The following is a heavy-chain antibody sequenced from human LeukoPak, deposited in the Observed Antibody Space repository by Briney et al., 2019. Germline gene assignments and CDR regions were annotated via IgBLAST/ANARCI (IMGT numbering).Heavy chain of an antibody. V-gene: IGHV3-48*04. CDR3: AREPTGDYYYYMDV. Sequence: GGSLRLSXAASGFTFSSYSMNWVRQAPGKGLEWVSYISSSSSTIYYADSVKGRFTISRDNAKNSLYLQMNSLRAEDTAVYYCAREPTGDYYYYMDVWGKGTTVTVSS. CDR2: ISSSSSTI. J-gene: IGHJ6*03. D-gene: IGHD4-11*01. CDR1: GFTFSSYS.